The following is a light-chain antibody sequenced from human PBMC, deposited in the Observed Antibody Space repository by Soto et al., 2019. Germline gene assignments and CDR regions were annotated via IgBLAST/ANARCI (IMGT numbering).Light chain of an antibody. Sequence: IVMTQSPATLSVSPGERATLSCRASQSVSSNLAWYQQKAGQAPRLLIYGASTRATGIPARFSGSGSGTEFTLTISSLQSEDFAVYYCQQRNVWPPITFGQGTRLEIK. CDR1: QSVSSN. J-gene: IGKJ5*01. CDR2: GAS. V-gene: IGKV3-15*01. CDR3: QQRNVWPPIT.